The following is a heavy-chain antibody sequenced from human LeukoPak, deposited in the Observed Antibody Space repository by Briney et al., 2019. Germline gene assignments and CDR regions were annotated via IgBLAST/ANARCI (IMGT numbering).Heavy chain of an antibody. CDR3: AKDKIIGDGRWEFDH. J-gene: IGHJ5*02. V-gene: IGHV3-23*01. CDR2: IVGSSGNT. D-gene: IGHD1-26*01. Sequence: GGSLRLSCAASGFTFSSYAMTWVRQAPGKGLEWVSGIVGSSGNTYYADSVKGRFTISRDISKSTLYLQMNSLRVEDTAQYYCAKDKIIGDGRWEFDHWGPGTLVTVSS. CDR1: GFTFSSYA.